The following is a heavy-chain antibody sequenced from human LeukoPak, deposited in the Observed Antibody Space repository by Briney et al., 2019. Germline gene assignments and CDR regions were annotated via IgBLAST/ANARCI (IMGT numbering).Heavy chain of an antibody. CDR2: INHSGST. CDR1: GGSFSGYY. V-gene: IGHV4-34*01. D-gene: IGHD3-10*01. J-gene: IGHJ6*03. CDR3: ARGVRQYYYGSGSYYNPVPTYYYYMDV. Sequence: PSETLSLTCAVYGGSFSGYYWSWIRQPPGKGLEWIGEINHSGSTNYNPSLKSRVTISVDTSKNQFSLKLSSVTAADTAVYYCARGVRQYYYGSGSYYNPVPTYYYYMDVWGKGTTVTISS.